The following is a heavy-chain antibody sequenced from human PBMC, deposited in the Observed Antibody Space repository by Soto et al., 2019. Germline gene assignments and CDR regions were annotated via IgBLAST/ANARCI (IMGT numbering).Heavy chain of an antibody. CDR2: IYHSGST. J-gene: IGHJ6*02. Sequence: SETLSLPCAVSGGPISSSNWGSWVRQPPGKGLEWIGEIYHSGSTNYNPSLKSRVTISVDKSKNQFSLKLSSVTAADTAVYYCARVSGSYYYGMDVWGQGTTVTVSS. D-gene: IGHD1-26*01. CDR1: GGPISSSNW. V-gene: IGHV4-4*02. CDR3: ARVSGSYYYGMDV.